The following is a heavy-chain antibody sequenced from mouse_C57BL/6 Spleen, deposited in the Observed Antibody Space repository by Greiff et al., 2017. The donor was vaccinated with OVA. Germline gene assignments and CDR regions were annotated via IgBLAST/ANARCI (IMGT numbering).Heavy chain of an antibody. CDR1: GFNIKDYY. Sequence: VQLQQSGAELVRPGASVKLSCTASGFNIKDYYMHWVKQRPEQGLEWIGRIDPEDGDTEYAPKFPGKATMTADTSSNTAYLQLSSLTSEHTAVYYCTAYGDYCSRSGWYFDVWGTGTTVTVSS. D-gene: IGHD1-1*01. CDR2: IDPEDGDT. CDR3: TAYGDYCSRSGWYFDV. J-gene: IGHJ1*03. V-gene: IGHV14-1*01.